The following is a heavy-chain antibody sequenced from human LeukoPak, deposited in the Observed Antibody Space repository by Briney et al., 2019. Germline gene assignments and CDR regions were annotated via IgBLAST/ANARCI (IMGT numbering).Heavy chain of an antibody. J-gene: IGHJ4*02. CDR2: IIPIFGTA. Sequence: ASVKVSCKASGGTFSSYAISWVRQAPGQGLEWMGGIIPIFGTANYAQKFQGRVTITADESTSTAYMELSSLRSEDTAVYYCARGGVDILTGIFYYWGQGTLVTVSS. CDR1: GGTFSSYA. V-gene: IGHV1-69*13. CDR3: ARGGVDILTGIFYY. D-gene: IGHD3-9*01.